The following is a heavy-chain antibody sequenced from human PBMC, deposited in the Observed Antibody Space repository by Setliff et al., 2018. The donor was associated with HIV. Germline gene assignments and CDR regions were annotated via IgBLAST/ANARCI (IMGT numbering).Heavy chain of an antibody. CDR3: AADRADFILVASFDR. CDR2: VDPDDGKT. CDR1: GYTFTDYY. Sequence: AASVKVSCKASGYTFTDYYIHWVQQAPGKGLEWMGRVDPDDGKTIYAEKFQGRVTITSDKSTDTAYMELSSLRSDDTAVYYCAADRADFILVASFDRWGQGTLVTVSS. J-gene: IGHJ4*02. D-gene: IGHD3-22*01. V-gene: IGHV1-69-2*01.